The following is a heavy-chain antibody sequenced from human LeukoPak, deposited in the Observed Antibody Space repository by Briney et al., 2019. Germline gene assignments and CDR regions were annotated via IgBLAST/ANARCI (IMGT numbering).Heavy chain of an antibody. CDR3: ARGSSAYPLPWFDY. CDR1: GGSFSGYY. V-gene: IGHV4-34*01. Sequence: PSETLSLTCAVYGGSFSGYYWSWIRQPPGEGLEWIGEINHSGSTNYNPSLKSRVTISVAKSKKQFSFKLSSLTAAHTAVYYCARGSSAYPLPWFDYWGQGTLVTVSS. J-gene: IGHJ4*02. CDR2: INHSGST. D-gene: IGHD2-2*01.